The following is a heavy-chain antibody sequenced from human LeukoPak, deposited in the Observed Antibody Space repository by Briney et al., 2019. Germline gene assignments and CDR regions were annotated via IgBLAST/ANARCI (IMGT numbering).Heavy chain of an antibody. CDR3: ARVLTSDTAPDY. Sequence: ASVKVSCKASGYTFTGYYMHWVRQAPGQGLEWMGWINPNSGGTNYAQKFQGRVTMTRDTSISTAYMELSRLRSDDTAVYYCARVLTSDTAPDYWGQGTLVTVSS. V-gene: IGHV1-2*02. CDR1: GYTFTGYY. CDR2: INPNSGGT. J-gene: IGHJ4*02. D-gene: IGHD5-18*01.